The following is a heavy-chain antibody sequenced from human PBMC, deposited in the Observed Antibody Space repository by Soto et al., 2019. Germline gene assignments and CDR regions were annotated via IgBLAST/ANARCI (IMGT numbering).Heavy chain of an antibody. CDR2: ISPYNGNT. Sequence: GASVKVSCKASGGTFSSYAISWVRQAPGQGLEWMGGISPYNGNTNYAQKLQGRVTMTTDTSTTTAYLDLRSLRSDDTAVYYCARVSQWLAFDDWGQGTLVTVSS. V-gene: IGHV1-18*01. CDR3: ARVSQWLAFDD. D-gene: IGHD6-19*01. CDR1: GGTFSSYA. J-gene: IGHJ4*02.